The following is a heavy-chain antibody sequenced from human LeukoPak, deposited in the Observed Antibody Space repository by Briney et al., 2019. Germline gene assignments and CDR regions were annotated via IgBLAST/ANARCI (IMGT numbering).Heavy chain of an antibody. CDR1: GFTFSSYA. Sequence: GGSLRLSCAASGFTFSSYAMSWVRQAPGKGLEWVSAISGSGGSTYYADSVKGRFTISRDNSKNTLYLQMNSLRAEDTAVYYCATRDSSGYFAWWGQGTLVTVSS. CDR3: ATRDSSGYFAW. V-gene: IGHV3-23*01. D-gene: IGHD3-22*01. J-gene: IGHJ4*02. CDR2: ISGSGGST.